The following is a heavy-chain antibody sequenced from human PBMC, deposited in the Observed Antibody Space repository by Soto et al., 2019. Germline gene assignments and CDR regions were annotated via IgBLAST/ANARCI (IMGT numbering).Heavy chain of an antibody. D-gene: IGHD3-10*01. CDR2: INPTSGGT. Sequence: EASVKVSCKTSGYTFTSYGISWVRQAPGQGLEWMGWINPTSGGTNYAQKFQGWVAMTRDTSITTAYMELTRLRSDDTAVYYCARSSPYGSGTYSYGMDVWGQGTTVTGSS. J-gene: IGHJ6*02. CDR3: ARSSPYGSGTYSYGMDV. V-gene: IGHV1-2*04. CDR1: GYTFTSYG.